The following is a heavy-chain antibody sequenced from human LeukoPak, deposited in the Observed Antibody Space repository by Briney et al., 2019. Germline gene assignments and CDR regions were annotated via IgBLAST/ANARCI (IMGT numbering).Heavy chain of an antibody. D-gene: IGHD3-10*01. J-gene: IGHJ4*02. CDR3: AREGSGSYYGL. Sequence: SETLSLTCTVSGGSISSYYWSWIRQPPGNGLEWIGYIYYSGSTNYNPSLKSRVTISVDTSKNQFSLKLSSVTAADTAVYYCAREGSGSYYGLWGQGTLVTVSS. CDR1: GGSISSYY. CDR2: IYYSGST. V-gene: IGHV4-59*01.